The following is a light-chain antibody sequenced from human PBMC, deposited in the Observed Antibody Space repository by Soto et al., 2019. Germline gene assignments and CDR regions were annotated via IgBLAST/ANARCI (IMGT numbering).Light chain of an antibody. Sequence: EIVLTQSPATLSLSPGERATLSCRASQSVSSYLAWYQQKPGQAPRLLIYDASNRATGIPARFSGSGSGTDFTLPISSLEPEDFAVYYCQQRSNWPPFTFGPGTKVYIK. J-gene: IGKJ3*01. CDR2: DAS. CDR1: QSVSSY. V-gene: IGKV3-11*01. CDR3: QQRSNWPPFT.